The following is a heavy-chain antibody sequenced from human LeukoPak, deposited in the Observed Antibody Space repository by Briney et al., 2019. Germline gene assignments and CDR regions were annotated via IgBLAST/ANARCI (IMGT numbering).Heavy chain of an antibody. D-gene: IGHD3-10*01. CDR3: ATLAAGSLDY. J-gene: IGHJ4*02. Sequence: QPGGSLRLSCAASGVTIRSYGVHWVRQAPGKGLEWLAYIRSDGSNRYYADSVKGRFTISRDNSKNTLYLRMNSLRAEDTAVYYCATLAAGSLDYWGQGTLVTVAS. CDR2: IRSDGSNR. V-gene: IGHV3-30*02. CDR1: GVTIRSYG.